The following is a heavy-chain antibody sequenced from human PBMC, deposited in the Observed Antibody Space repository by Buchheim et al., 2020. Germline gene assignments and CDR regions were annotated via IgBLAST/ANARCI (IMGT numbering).Heavy chain of an antibody. V-gene: IGHV1-2*02. CDR1: GYTFTGYY. Sequence: QVQLVQSGAKVKKPGASVKVSCKASGYTFTGYYMHWVRQAPGQGLEWMGWINPNSGGTNYAQKFQGRVTMTRDTSISTAYMELSRLRSDDTAVYYCARVLYYYDSSGYQDWDYWGQGTL. CDR2: INPNSGGT. D-gene: IGHD3-22*01. CDR3: ARVLYYYDSSGYQDWDY. J-gene: IGHJ4*02.